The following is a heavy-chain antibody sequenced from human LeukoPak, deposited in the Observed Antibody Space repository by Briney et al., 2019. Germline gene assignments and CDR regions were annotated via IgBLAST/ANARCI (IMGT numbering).Heavy chain of an antibody. D-gene: IGHD2-2*01. CDR2: ISSSSSYI. CDR3: TRFSTSWAFDI. V-gene: IGHV3-21*01. CDR1: GFTFSSYS. Sequence: GGSLRLSCAASGFTFSSYSMNWVRQAPGKGLEWVSSISSSSSYIYYADSVKGRFTISRDNAKNSLYLQMNSLRAEDTAVYYCTRFSTSWAFDIWGQGTMVTVSS. J-gene: IGHJ3*02.